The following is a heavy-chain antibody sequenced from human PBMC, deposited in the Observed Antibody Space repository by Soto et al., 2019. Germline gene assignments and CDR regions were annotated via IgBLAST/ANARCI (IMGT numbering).Heavy chain of an antibody. CDR2: IYYTGTT. J-gene: IGHJ4*01. CDR1: GSPISSYY. CDR3: ARLGGRYQAFDY. V-gene: IGHV4-59*08. D-gene: IGHD2-15*01. Sequence: SETLSLTCNVSGSPISSYYWGWFRQPPGQGLEWVGYIYYTGTTSYNPSLRSRVAISVDASKSQFSLNLRSETAADTAVYYCARLGGRYQAFDYWGHGALVTVSS.